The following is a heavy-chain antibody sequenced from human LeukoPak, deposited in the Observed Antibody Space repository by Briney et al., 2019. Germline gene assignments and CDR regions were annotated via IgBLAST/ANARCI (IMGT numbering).Heavy chain of an antibody. Sequence: GSLRLSCAASGFTFSSYAMSWVRQDPGKGLEWVSAISGSGGSTYYADSVKGRFTISRDNSKNTLYLQMNSLRAEDTAVYYCAKRGSSTSCFDYWGQGTLVTVSS. CDR2: ISGSGGST. CDR3: AKRGSSTSCFDY. J-gene: IGHJ4*02. D-gene: IGHD2-2*01. V-gene: IGHV3-23*01. CDR1: GFTFSSYA.